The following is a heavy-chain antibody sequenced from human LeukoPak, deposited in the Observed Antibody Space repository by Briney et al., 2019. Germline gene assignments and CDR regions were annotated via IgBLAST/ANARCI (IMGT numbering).Heavy chain of an antibody. CDR1: GGSISNYY. Sequence: SETLSLTCTVSGGSISNYYWSWIRQPPGKGLEWIGYIYYTGNTNYNPSLKSRVTTSVDTSKNQFSLKLSSVTAVDTAVYYCARGTDRMGYFFDYWGQGTLVTVSS. CDR2: IYYTGNT. CDR3: ARGTDRMGYFFDY. D-gene: IGHD2-8*01. J-gene: IGHJ4*02. V-gene: IGHV4-59*01.